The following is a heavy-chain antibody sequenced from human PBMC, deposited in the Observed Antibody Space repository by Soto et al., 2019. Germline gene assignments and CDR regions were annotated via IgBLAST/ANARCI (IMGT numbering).Heavy chain of an antibody. V-gene: IGHV4-34*01. CDR1: GGSFSGYY. CDR2: INQSGST. J-gene: IGHJ4*02. Sequence: QVQLQQWGAGLLKPSETLSLTCAVYGGSFSGYYWSWIRQPPGKGLEWIGEINQSGSTNYNPSLXXRXXISVDTSKTQFSLKLSSVTAADTAVYYCARTYSSSWSPFDYWGQGTLVTVSS. D-gene: IGHD6-13*01. CDR3: ARTYSSSWSPFDY.